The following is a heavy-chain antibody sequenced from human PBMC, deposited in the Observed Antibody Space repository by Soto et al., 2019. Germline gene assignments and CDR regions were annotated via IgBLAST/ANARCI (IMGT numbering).Heavy chain of an antibody. CDR3: AKVVVVTATLGWFDP. D-gene: IGHD2-15*01. CDR2: ISYDGSVN. J-gene: IGHJ5*02. V-gene: IGHV3-30*18. Sequence: QVQLVESGGGVVQPGRSLRLSCAASGFTFSSYGMHWVRQAPGKGLEWVAIISYDGSVNYYADSVKGRFTISRDNSKNTLYLQMNSLRAEDTAVYYCAKVVVVTATLGWFDPWGQGTLVTVSS. CDR1: GFTFSSYG.